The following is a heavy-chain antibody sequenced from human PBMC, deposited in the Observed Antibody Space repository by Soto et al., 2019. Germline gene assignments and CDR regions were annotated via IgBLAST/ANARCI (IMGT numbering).Heavy chain of an antibody. CDR1: GYTFAHYY. D-gene: IGHD3-16*02. CDR2: IDPSTGTSGTS. Sequence: QVQLVQSGAEVKGPGTSVTLSCQTSGYTFAHYYIHWVRQAPGQGLEYMGIIDPSTGTSGTSTSPQGVQGRLSITGDASKSTVYMELSNLRSDDTATYYCARLSRITFIVDWGQGTLVTVSS. J-gene: IGHJ4*02. V-gene: IGHV1-46*04. CDR3: ARLSRITFIVD.